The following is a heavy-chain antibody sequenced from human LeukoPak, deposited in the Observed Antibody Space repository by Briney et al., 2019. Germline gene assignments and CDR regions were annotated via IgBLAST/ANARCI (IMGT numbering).Heavy chain of an antibody. V-gene: IGHV3-48*03. J-gene: IGHJ4*02. CDR1: GFTFSIYE. CDR3: ARERVGGALDY. D-gene: IGHD3-16*01. CDR2: ISSGSNAI. Sequence: GGSLRLSCAASGFTFSIYEMTWVRQAPGKGLEWVSYISSGSNAIFYADSVKGRFTIFRDNAKNSLYLQMNSLTADDTAVYYCARERVGGALDYWGQGTLVSVSS.